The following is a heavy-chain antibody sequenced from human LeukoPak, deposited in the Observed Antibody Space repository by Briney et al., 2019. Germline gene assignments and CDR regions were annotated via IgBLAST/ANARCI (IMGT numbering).Heavy chain of an antibody. CDR1: GFTFTTYW. V-gene: IGHV3-74*01. CDR3: ARDAVDTANAV. Sequence: GSLRLSCAASGFTFTTYWMHWVRQAPGKGLAWVSHINSDGSITSYADSVKGRFTISRDNAKNTLYLQMNSLRAEDTAVYYCARDAVDTANAVWGQGTTVTVSS. D-gene: IGHD5-18*01. J-gene: IGHJ6*02. CDR2: INSDGSIT.